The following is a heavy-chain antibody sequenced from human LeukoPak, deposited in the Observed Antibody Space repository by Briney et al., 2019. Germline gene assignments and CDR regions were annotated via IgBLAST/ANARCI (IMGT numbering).Heavy chain of an antibody. CDR2: ISWDESTT. V-gene: IGHV3-43*01. J-gene: IGHJ6*03. Sequence: PGGSLRLSCAASGLSFGDNSMHWVRQAPGRGLEWVSLISWDESTTYYADSVKGRFNVFRDNSKHSIYLQMNSLRTEDTALYYCARGANGWWVVSRNWGMDVWGKGTTVTVSS. CDR1: GLSFGDNS. D-gene: IGHD2-15*01. CDR3: ARGANGWWVVSRNWGMDV.